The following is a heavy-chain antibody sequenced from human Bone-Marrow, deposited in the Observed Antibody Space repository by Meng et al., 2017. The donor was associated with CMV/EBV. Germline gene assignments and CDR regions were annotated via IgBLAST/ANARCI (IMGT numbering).Heavy chain of an antibody. CDR2: IIPILGIA. V-gene: IGHV1-69*10. CDR3: ARVGYCSSTSCPNDY. D-gene: IGHD2-2*01. J-gene: IGHJ4*02. CDR1: GGTFSSYA. Sequence: SVKVSCKASGGTFSSYAISWVRQAPGQGLEWMGGIIPILGIANYAQKFQGRVTITADKSTSTAYMELSSLRSEDTAVYYCARVGYCSSTSCPNDYWAQGTLVTVSS.